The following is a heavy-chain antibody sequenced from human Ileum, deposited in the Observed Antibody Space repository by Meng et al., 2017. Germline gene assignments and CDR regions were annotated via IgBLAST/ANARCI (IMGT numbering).Heavy chain of an antibody. J-gene: IGHJ4*02. Sequence: QLQLMQWGAGMLKPSETLSLTCNVYGDSFTDYYWNWIRQPPGKGLEWIGEIHYSGSTDYNPSLESRVTISEDTSQKHFSLRLSYVTASDTPVYYFGRRIRGGRYLRWGEVTLVTVSS. CDR1: GDSFTDYY. D-gene: IGHD1-26*01. CDR3: GRRIRGGRYLR. V-gene: IGHV4-34*01. CDR2: IHYSGST.